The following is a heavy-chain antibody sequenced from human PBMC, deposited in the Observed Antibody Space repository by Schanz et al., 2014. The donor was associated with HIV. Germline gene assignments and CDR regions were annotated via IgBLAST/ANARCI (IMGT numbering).Heavy chain of an antibody. CDR3: ARAYGDFAHPHAFDI. V-gene: IGHV1-46*01. D-gene: IGHD4-17*01. J-gene: IGHJ3*02. CDR2: INPSDAST. CDR1: GGTFTNYA. Sequence: QVELVQSGAEVKKPGSSVKVSCKASGGTFTNYALNWVRQAPGQGLEWMGIINPSDASTIYEQKFQGRVTMTRDTSTSTVYMELSSLRSEDTALYYCARAYGDFAHPHAFDIWGQGTVVTVSS.